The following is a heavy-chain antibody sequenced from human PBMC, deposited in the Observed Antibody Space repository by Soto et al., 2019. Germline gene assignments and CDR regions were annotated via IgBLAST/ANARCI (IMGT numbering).Heavy chain of an antibody. J-gene: IGHJ4*02. D-gene: IGHD2-21*02. V-gene: IGHV1-69*13. CDR3: ARAHDGGNSPDY. CDR2: IIPIFGTA. CDR1: GGTFSSYA. Sequence: GASVKVSCKASGGTFSSYAISWVRQAPGQGLEWMGGIIPIFGTANYAQKFQGRVTITADESTSTAYMELSSLRSEDTAVYYCARAHDGGNSPDYWGQGTLVTVSS.